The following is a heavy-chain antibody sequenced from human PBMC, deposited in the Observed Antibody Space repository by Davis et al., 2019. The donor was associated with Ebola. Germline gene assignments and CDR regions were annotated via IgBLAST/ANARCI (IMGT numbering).Heavy chain of an antibody. CDR2: ISYDGSNK. D-gene: IGHD6-13*01. V-gene: IGHV3-33*05. J-gene: IGHJ6*02. CDR1: GFTFSSYG. CDR3: ASPSTPRIAAAGTGHYGMDV. Sequence: GESLKLSCAASGFTFSSYGMHWVRQAPGKGLEWVAVISYDGSNKYYADSVKGRFTISRDNSKNTLYLQMNSLRAEDTAVYYCASPSTPRIAAAGTGHYGMDVWGQGTTVTVSS.